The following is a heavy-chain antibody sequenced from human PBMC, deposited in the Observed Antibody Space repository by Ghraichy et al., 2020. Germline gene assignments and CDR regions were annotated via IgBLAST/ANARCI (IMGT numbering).Heavy chain of an antibody. V-gene: IGHV3-66*01. Sequence: GGSLRLSCAASGFTVESNYMSWVRQAPGKGLEWVSVIYSGGSAEYADSVKGRFTISRDNSKNTLYLQMNNVRVEDTAVYYCASRGTYYYDSVGPEGYWVQGTLVTVSS. D-gene: IGHD3-22*01. CDR2: IYSGGSA. CDR1: GFTVESNY. CDR3: ASRGTYYYDSVGPEGY. J-gene: IGHJ4*02.